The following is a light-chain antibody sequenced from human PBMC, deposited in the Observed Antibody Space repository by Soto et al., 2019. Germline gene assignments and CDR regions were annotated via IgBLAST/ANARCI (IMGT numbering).Light chain of an antibody. CDR2: GAF. V-gene: IGKV3-20*01. J-gene: IGKJ1*01. CDR3: QYYGTSPAWT. CDR1: QSVSNNY. Sequence: EIVLTQSPGTLSLSPGERATLSCRASQSVSNNYLAWYQQKPGQAPRLLIYGAFSRASGIPDRFSGRGSGTDFTLTIGRLEPEDFAVYYCQYYGTSPAWTFGQGTKVDIK.